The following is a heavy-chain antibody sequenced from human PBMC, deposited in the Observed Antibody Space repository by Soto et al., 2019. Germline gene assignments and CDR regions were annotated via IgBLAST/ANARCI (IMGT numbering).Heavy chain of an antibody. J-gene: IGHJ4*02. Sequence: PSETLSLTCAVSGGSISGSYYYWSWLRQSPGKGPEWIGSVFYTGITSYNPSLESRVSVSVDTSKNQFSLKVSGVSAADTAVYYCATSQKGYNWSYFDHWGQGALVTVSS. D-gene: IGHD1-20*01. CDR3: ATSQKGYNWSYFDH. CDR2: VFYTGIT. CDR1: GGSISGSYYY. V-gene: IGHV4-39*01.